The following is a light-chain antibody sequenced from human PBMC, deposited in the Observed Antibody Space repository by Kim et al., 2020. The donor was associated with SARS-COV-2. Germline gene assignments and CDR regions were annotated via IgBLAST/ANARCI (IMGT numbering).Light chain of an antibody. CDR3: ATWDSSLSVGV. J-gene: IGLJ3*02. Sequence: QPVLTQPPSVSVAPGQKVTISCSGSRSNIGNNPVSWYQQFPGTAPKLITYDNDKRPSGIPDRFSSSKSGTSATLGITGLRTGDEADYYCATWDSSLSVGVFGGGTKVTVL. CDR2: DND. CDR1: RSNIGNNP. V-gene: IGLV1-51*01.